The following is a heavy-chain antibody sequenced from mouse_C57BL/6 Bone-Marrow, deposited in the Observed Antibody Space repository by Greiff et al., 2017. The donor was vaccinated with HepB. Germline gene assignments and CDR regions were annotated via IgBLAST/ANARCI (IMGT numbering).Heavy chain of an antibody. CDR3: ARDGLLLRYWYFDV. V-gene: IGHV5-16*01. J-gene: IGHJ1*03. CDR1: GFTFSDYY. D-gene: IGHD1-1*01. CDR2: INYDGSST. Sequence: EVKLVESEGGLVQPGSSMKLSCTASGFTFSDYYMAWVRQVPEKGLEWVANINYDGSSTYYLDSLKSRFIISSDNAKNILYLQMSSLKSEDTATYYCARDGLLLRYWYFDVWGTGTTVTVSS.